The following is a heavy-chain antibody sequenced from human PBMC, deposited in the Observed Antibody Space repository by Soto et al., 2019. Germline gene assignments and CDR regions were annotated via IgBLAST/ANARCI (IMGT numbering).Heavy chain of an antibody. V-gene: IGHV4-31*03. CDR2: ISYSGST. J-gene: IGHJ4*02. CDR3: ARDSPGYGDYVLFDY. Sequence: SETLSLTCTVSGGSISSGGYYWSWIRQHPGTGLEWIGHISYSGSTYYNTSLKSRVTISVDTSKNQFSLQLNSVTPEDTAVYYCARDSPGYGDYVLFDYWGQGTLVTVSS. CDR1: GGSISSGGYY. D-gene: IGHD4-17*01.